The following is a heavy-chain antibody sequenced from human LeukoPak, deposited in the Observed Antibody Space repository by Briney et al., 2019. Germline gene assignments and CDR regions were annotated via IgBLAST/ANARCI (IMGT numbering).Heavy chain of an antibody. D-gene: IGHD3-22*01. CDR1: GGSVSGFY. CDR2: IYYSGSTY. J-gene: IGHJ1*01. Sequence: SETLSLTCTVSGGSVSGFYCSWIRQPPGKGLEWIGYIYYSGSTYYYNPSLKSRVTMSVDTSKNQFSLKLSSVTAADTAVYYCARQYYYDGSGPFQHWGQGTLVTVSS. V-gene: IGHV4-59*08. CDR3: ARQYYYDGSGPFQH.